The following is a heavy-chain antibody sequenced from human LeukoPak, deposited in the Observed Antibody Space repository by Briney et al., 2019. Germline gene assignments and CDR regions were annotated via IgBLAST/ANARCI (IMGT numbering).Heavy chain of an antibody. V-gene: IGHV3-30-3*01. CDR1: GFTFSSYA. CDR2: ISYDGSNK. CDR3: ASGFLYGSGSYYDDAFDI. J-gene: IGHJ3*02. Sequence: GRSLRLSCAASGFTFSSYAMHWVRQAPGKGLEWVAVISYDGSNKYYADSVKGRFTISRDNSKNTLYLQMNSLRAEDTAVYYCASGFLYGSGSYYDDAFDIWGQGTMDTVSS. D-gene: IGHD3-10*01.